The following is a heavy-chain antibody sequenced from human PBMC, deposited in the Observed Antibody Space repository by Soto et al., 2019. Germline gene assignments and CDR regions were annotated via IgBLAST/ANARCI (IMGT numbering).Heavy chain of an antibody. CDR2: ISYDGSNK. D-gene: IGHD1-26*01. J-gene: IGHJ4*02. Sequence: GGSLRLSCAASGFTFSSYAMHWVRQAPGKGLEWVAVISYDGSNKYYADSVKGRFTISRDNSKNTLYLQMNSLRAEDTAVYYCARDPGIVGATQYYFDYWGQGTLVTVSS. CDR3: ARDPGIVGATQYYFDY. V-gene: IGHV3-30-3*01. CDR1: GFTFSSYA.